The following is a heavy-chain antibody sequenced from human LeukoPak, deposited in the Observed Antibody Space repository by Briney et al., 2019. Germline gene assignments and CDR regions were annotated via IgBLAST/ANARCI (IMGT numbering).Heavy chain of an antibody. CDR3: AKALDYFDY. CDR2: ISGSGGST. J-gene: IGHJ4*02. V-gene: IGHV3-23*01. CDR1: GFTFSSYA. Sequence: GGSLRLSCAASGFTFSSYAMSWVRQAPGKGLEWVSGISGSGGSTYYADSVRGRFAISRDNSKNTLFLQMNSLRAEDTAVYYCAKALDYFDYWGQGTLVTVSS.